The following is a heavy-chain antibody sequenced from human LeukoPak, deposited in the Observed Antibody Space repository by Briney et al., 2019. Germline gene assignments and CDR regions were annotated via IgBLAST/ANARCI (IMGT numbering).Heavy chain of an antibody. D-gene: IGHD6-13*01. Sequence: SETLSLTCAVYGGSFSGYYWSWIRQPPGKGLEWIGEINHSGSTNYNPSLKSRVTIPVDTSKNQFSLKLSSVTAADTAVYYCATASSWLGYWGQGTLVTVSS. J-gene: IGHJ4*02. CDR3: ATASSWLGY. CDR2: INHSGST. V-gene: IGHV4-34*01. CDR1: GGSFSGYY.